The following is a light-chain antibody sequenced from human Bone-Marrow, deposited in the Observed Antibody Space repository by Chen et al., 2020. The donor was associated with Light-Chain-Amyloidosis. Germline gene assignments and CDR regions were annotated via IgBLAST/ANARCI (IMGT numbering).Light chain of an antibody. V-gene: IGKV3-20*01. Sequence: EIVLTQSPGTLSLSPGEGANLSCRASQTISSNYLTWYQQKVGQAPSLLIYGSSSRATGIPDRFTGSGSGTDFTLTINRLEPGDFAVYYCQQYGTSPLTYGGGTKVEIK. CDR1: QTISSNY. J-gene: IGKJ4*01. CDR2: GSS. CDR3: QQYGTSPLT.